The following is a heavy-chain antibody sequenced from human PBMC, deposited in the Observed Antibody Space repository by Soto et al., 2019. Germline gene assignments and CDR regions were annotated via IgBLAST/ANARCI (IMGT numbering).Heavy chain of an antibody. Sequence: GGSLRLSCAASGFTFRSSGMHWVRQAPGKGLEWVAVIWYDGSIKYHADSVKGRFTISRDNSKNTLYLQMNSLRVEDTAMYYCARDVTGDHGDYWGQGTLVTVSS. V-gene: IGHV3-33*01. CDR2: IWYDGSIK. J-gene: IGHJ4*02. CDR3: ARDVTGDHGDY. CDR1: GFTFRSSG. D-gene: IGHD7-27*01.